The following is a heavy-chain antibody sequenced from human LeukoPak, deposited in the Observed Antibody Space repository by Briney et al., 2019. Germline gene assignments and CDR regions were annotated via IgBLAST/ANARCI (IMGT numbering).Heavy chain of an antibody. CDR2: INTNTGNP. CDR3: ARTRYCTSTSCLGGRGAYDI. D-gene: IGHD2-2*01. Sequence: VASVKVSCKASGYTFTSYAMNWVRQAPGQGLEWMGWINTNTGNPTYAQGFTGRFVFSLDTSVSTAYLQISSLKAEDTAVYYCARTRYCTSTSCLGGRGAYDIWGQGTMVTVSS. V-gene: IGHV7-4-1*02. CDR1: GYTFTSYA. J-gene: IGHJ3*02.